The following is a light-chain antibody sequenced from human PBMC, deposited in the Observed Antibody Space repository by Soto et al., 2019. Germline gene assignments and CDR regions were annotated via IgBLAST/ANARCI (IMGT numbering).Light chain of an antibody. Sequence: QSVLTQPPSVSGAPGQRVTISCTGSSSNIGAGHDVHWYQQLRGTAPKLLIYGNSNRPSGVPDRFSGSKSGTSASLAITGLQAEDEADYYCQSYDSSLSGVVFGGGTQLTVL. V-gene: IGLV1-40*01. CDR1: SSNIGAGHD. J-gene: IGLJ2*01. CDR3: QSYDSSLSGVV. CDR2: GNS.